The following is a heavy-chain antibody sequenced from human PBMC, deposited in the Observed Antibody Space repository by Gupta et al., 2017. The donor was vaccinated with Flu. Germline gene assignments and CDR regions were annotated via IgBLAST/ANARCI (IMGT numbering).Heavy chain of an antibody. J-gene: IGHJ4*02. V-gene: IGHV3-15*01. CDR3: VAYKTFDGSAPSFDN. D-gene: IGHD1-1*01. CDR1: AW. Sequence: AWMSWVRQAPGKGLEWVGRIRSYFDGGTTDYASPVEGRFTISRDESKLYLQMSSLKIEYTAVYYCVAYKTFDGSAPSFDNWGQGTLVTVSS. CDR2: IRSYFDGGTT.